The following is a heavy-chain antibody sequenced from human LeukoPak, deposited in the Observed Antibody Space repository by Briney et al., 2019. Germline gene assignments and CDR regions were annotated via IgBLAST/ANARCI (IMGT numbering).Heavy chain of an antibody. CDR3: ARLNAYFYGSGMDYYGMDV. J-gene: IGHJ6*02. V-gene: IGHV5-10-1*01. Sequence: GESLKISCKGSGYSFSTHWISWVRQMPGKGLEWMGRIYPTDSFTNYSPSFQGHVIISADKSSSTAYMQWSSLKAPDTATYYCARLNAYFYGSGMDYYGMDVWGQGTTVTVSS. D-gene: IGHD3-10*01. CDR1: GYSFSTHW. CDR2: IYPTDSFT.